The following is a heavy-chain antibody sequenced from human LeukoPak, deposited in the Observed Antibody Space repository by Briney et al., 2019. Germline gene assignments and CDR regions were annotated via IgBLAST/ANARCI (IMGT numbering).Heavy chain of an antibody. CDR3: AKRADSSAHSFDY. CDR1: GFSFSRYG. V-gene: IGHV3-48*04. Sequence: GGSLRLSCAASGFSFSRYGMKWVRQAPGKGLEWLSYIRSSDSTTYYADSVKGRFTISRDNAKNSLYLQMDSLRVEGTAVYYCAKRADSSAHSFDYRGQGTLVTVSS. D-gene: IGHD3-22*01. CDR2: IRSSDSTT. J-gene: IGHJ4*02.